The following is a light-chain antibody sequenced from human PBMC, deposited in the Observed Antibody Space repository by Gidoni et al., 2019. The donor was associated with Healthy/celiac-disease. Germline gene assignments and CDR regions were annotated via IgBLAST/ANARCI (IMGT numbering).Light chain of an antibody. Sequence: EIVLTQSPGTLSLSPEERATLSCRSSQSVSSSYLAWYQQKPGQAPRLLIYGASSRATDIPDRLSDRGSGTEFTLTISRLETEDLAVYYCQQYGSSPRFGQGTRLEIK. V-gene: IGKV3-20*01. CDR2: GAS. J-gene: IGKJ5*01. CDR3: QQYGSSPR. CDR1: QSVSSSY.